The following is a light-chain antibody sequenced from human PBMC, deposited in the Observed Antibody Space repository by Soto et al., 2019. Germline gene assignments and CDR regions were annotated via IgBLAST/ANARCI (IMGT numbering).Light chain of an antibody. CDR3: QSTYDTPA. Sequence: DIQMTQSPSSLSASVGDRVTITCRASRNIYNYLHWYQQKPGKAPTLLISAASSLHGGVPSRFRGSGSGADYTLTITSLQTDDSAIYYCQSTYDTPAFGGGTKVEIK. CDR1: RNIYNY. CDR2: AAS. V-gene: IGKV1-39*02. J-gene: IGKJ4*01.